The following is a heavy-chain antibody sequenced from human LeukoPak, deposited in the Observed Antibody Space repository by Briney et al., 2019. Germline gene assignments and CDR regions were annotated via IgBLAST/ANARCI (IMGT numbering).Heavy chain of an antibody. Sequence: GESLKIPCKGSGYSFTSYWIGWVRQMPGKGLEWMGIIYPGDSDTRYSPSFQGQVTISADKSISTAYLQWSSLKASDTAMYYCARLPRSPNYYYYYMDVWGKGTTVTVSS. V-gene: IGHV5-51*01. CDR2: IYPGDSDT. J-gene: IGHJ6*03. CDR3: ARLPRSPNYYYYYMDV. CDR1: GYSFTSYW.